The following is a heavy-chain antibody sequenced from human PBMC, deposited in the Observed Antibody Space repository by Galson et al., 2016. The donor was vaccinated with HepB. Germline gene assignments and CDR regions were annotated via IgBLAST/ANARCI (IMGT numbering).Heavy chain of an antibody. J-gene: IGHJ4*02. CDR3: TTALVPEDYFDS. D-gene: IGHD1-14*01. Sequence: SLRLSCAASGFNFTNAWMRWVRQAPGKGLEWVARIKSKSFGATIDCAAPVKGRFTISSDDSENTSHLQMNSLKPEDTAVYYCTTALVPEDYFDSWGQGILVTVSS. CDR1: GFNFTNAW. V-gene: IGHV3-15*01. CDR2: IKSKSFGATI.